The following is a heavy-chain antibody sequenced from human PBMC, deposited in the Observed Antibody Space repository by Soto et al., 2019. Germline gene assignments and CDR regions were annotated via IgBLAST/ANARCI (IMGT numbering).Heavy chain of an antibody. Sequence: QVQLVESGGGVVQPGRSLRLSCAASGFTFSDYGMHWFRQAQGKGLEWVAVISYDGSYKYYADSVKGRFTISRDNSKNTLYLQMNSLRPEDTAVYYCAKWSGGFDYWGQGTLVTVSS. CDR3: AKWSGGFDY. V-gene: IGHV3-30*18. CDR2: ISYDGSYK. J-gene: IGHJ4*02. CDR1: GFTFSDYG.